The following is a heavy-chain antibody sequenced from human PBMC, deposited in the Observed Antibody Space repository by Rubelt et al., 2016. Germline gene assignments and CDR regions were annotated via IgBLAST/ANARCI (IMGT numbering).Heavy chain of an antibody. CDR1: GFTFSSYG. V-gene: IGHV3-30*18. CDR2: ISYDGSNK. CDR3: AKLDEGDEYSSSSDMDV. J-gene: IGHJ6*04. D-gene: IGHD6-6*01. Sequence: QVQLVESGGGVVQPGRSLRLSCAASGFTFSSYGMHWVRQAPGKGLEWVAVISYDGSNKYYADSVNGRFTSSRGNSKNARYLQMGSVGAEDTAVYYCAKLDEGDEYSSSSDMDVWGKGTTVTVSS.